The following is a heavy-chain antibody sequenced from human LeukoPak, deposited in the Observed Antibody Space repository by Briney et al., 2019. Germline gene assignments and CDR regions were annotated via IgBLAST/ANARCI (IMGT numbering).Heavy chain of an antibody. D-gene: IGHD3-10*01. J-gene: IGHJ3*02. CDR1: GGSISSYF. CDR2: IYYSGSP. Sequence: SETLSLTCIVSGGSISSYFWSWTRQPPGKRLEWIGNIYYSGSPNYNPSLKSRVTISVDTSKNQFSLKLSSVTAADTAVYYCARHSSVSGGADDAFDIWGQGTMVTVSS. CDR3: ARHSSVSGGADDAFDI. V-gene: IGHV4-59*08.